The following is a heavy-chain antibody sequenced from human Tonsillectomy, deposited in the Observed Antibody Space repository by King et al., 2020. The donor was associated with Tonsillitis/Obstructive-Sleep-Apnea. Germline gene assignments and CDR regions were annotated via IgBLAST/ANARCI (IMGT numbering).Heavy chain of an antibody. D-gene: IGHD2-15*01. V-gene: IGHV4-39*01. Sequence: QLQESGPGLVKPSETLSLTCTVSGGSISSSSYNWGWIRQPPGKGLEWIGSIYYSGSTYYNPSLKRRLTISVDTPQTHFPLQLSSVTAADTAVYYCARQPPAAVWGQGTLVTVSS. J-gene: IGHJ4*02. CDR2: IYYSGST. CDR3: ARQPPAAV. CDR1: GGSISSSSYN.